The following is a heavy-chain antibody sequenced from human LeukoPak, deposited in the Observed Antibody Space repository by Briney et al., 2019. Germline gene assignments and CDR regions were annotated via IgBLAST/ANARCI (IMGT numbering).Heavy chain of an antibody. V-gene: IGHV3-23*01. CDR3: AKEDFGYYGSGSYYQAGPSDY. J-gene: IGHJ4*02. Sequence: GGSLRLSCAASGFTVSSNYMSWVRQAPGKGLEWVSAISGSGGSTYYADSVKGRFTISRDNSKNTLYLQMNSLRAEDTAVYYCAKEDFGYYGSGSYYQAGPSDYWGQGTLVTVSS. CDR1: GFTVSSNY. D-gene: IGHD3-10*01. CDR2: ISGSGGST.